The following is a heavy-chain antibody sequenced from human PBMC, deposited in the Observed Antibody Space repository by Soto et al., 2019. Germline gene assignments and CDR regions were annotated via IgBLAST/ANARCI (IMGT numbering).Heavy chain of an antibody. D-gene: IGHD2-8*01. Sequence: SETLSLTCTVSGGSISSGGDYWSWIRQHPGKGLEWIGYIYYSGSTYYNPSLKSRVTISVDTSKNQFSLKLSSVTAADTAVYYCATSSGNCTNGVCYSFDYWGQGTLVTVSS. CDR1: GGSISSGGDY. V-gene: IGHV4-31*03. J-gene: IGHJ4*02. CDR2: IYYSGST. CDR3: ATSSGNCTNGVCYSFDY.